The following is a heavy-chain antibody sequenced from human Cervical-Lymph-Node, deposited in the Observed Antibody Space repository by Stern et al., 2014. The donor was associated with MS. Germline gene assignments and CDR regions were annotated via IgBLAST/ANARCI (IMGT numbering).Heavy chain of an antibody. J-gene: IGHJ4*02. CDR3: ARGYEGY. CDR1: GFIFSSYS. D-gene: IGHD3-16*01. V-gene: IGHV3-48*01. Sequence: EDQLVESGGGLVQPGGSLRLSCAASGFIFSSYSMNWVRQAPGKGLQWVSYITGSGSTIYYADSVKGRFTISRDNAKNSLYLQMNSLRAEDTAVYYCARGYEGYWGQGILVTVSS. CDR2: ITGSGSTI.